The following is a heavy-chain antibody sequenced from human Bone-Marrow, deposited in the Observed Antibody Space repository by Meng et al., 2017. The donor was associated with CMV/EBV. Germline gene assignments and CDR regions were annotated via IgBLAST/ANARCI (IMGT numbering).Heavy chain of an antibody. CDR2: IYYSGST. J-gene: IGHJ4*02. V-gene: IGHV4-61*01. CDR3: ARDIAYCSSTSCRPDF. D-gene: IGHD2-2*01. Sequence: SETLSLTCIVSGGSVSSGSYYWSWIRQPPGKGLEWIGYIYYSGSTNYNPSLKSRVTISVDTSKNQFSLKLSSVTAADTAVYYCARDIAYCSSTSCRPDFWGQGTLVTVSS. CDR1: GGSVSSGSYY.